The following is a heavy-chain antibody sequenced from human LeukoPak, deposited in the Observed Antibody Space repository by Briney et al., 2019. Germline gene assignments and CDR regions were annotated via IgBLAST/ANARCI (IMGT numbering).Heavy chain of an antibody. Sequence: GESLKISCKGSAYSFSSYWIGWVRQMPRKGLERMGIIYPGDSDTRYSPSFQGQVTISADKSISTAYLQWSSLKASDTAMYYCARVVVAAGVDYWGQGTLVTVSS. CDR2: IYPGDSDT. D-gene: IGHD2-15*01. J-gene: IGHJ4*02. CDR1: AYSFSSYW. CDR3: ARVVVAAGVDY. V-gene: IGHV5-51*01.